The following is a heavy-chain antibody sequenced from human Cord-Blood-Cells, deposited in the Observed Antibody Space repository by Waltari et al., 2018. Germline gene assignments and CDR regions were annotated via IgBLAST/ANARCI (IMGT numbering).Heavy chain of an antibody. J-gene: IGHJ4*02. CDR2: IYYSEST. CDR1: GGSISSGGYY. Sequence: QVQLQESGPGLVKPSQTLSLTCTVSGGSISSGGYYWSWIRQHPGKGLEWIGYIYYSESTYYNQACKSRFTIAVDTAKNQFSLKLSAVTAADTAVYYCARVMYYYGSGSYYHYFDYWGQGTLVTVSS. V-gene: IGHV4-31*03. CDR3: ARVMYYYGSGSYYHYFDY. D-gene: IGHD3-10*01.